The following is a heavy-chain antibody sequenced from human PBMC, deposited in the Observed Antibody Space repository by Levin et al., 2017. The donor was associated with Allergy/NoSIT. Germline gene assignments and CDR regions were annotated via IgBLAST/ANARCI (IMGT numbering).Heavy chain of an antibody. V-gene: IGHV3-11*01. CDR2: ISSSGSTI. D-gene: IGHD6-13*01. J-gene: IGHJ2*01. CDR3: AREPVLGSSWGLGNWYFDL. CDR1: GFTFSDYY. Sequence: GESLKISCAASGFTFSDYYMSWIRQAPGKGLEWVSYISSSGSTIYYADSVKGRFTISRDNAKNSLYLQMNSLRAEDTAVYYCAREPVLGSSWGLGNWYFDLWGRGTLITVSS.